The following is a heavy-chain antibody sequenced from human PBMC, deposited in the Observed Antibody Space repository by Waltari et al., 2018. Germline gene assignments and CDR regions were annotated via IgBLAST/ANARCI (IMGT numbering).Heavy chain of an antibody. CDR3: ARAWGYGLGYYWLDP. D-gene: IGHD3-10*01. CDR2: IYSGGNT. CDR1: GFSVSNNY. V-gene: IGHV3-53*02. Sequence: EVQLVETGGGLIQPGGSLRLSCAASGFSVSNNYMTWVLQAPGKGLEWVSIIYSGGNTYSTDSVKGRFTISRDISKNTLYLQMNSLRAEDTAVYYCARAWGYGLGYYWLDPWGQGTLVTVSS. J-gene: IGHJ5*02.